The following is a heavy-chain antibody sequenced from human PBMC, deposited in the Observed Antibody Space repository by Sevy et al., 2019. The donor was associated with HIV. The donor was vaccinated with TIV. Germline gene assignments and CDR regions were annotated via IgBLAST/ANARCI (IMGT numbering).Heavy chain of an antibody. CDR1: GFTFSSYD. CDR2: IGSAGDT. D-gene: IGHD2-2*01. J-gene: IGHJ6*03. CDR3: ARGGAIVVVPAVWGYMDV. Sequence: GGSLRLSCAASGFTFSSYDMHWVRQATGKGLEWVSTIGSAGDTYYPGSVMGRFTISRENAKNSLYLQMNSLRAGDTAVYYCARGGAIVVVPAVWGYMDVWGKGTTVTVSS. V-gene: IGHV3-13*01.